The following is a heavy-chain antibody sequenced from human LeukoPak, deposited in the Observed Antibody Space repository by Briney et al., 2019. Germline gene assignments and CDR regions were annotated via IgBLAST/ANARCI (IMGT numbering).Heavy chain of an antibody. Sequence: GGSLRLSCAASGFTVSSNYMSWVRQAPGKGLEWVSVIYSGGSTYYADSVKGRFTISRDNSKNTLYLQMNSLRAEDTAVYYCARLMDYDSSGYYQGNHFDYWGQGTLVTVSS. CDR2: IYSGGST. CDR3: ARLMDYDSSGYYQGNHFDY. J-gene: IGHJ4*02. V-gene: IGHV3-66*01. D-gene: IGHD3-22*01. CDR1: GFTVSSNY.